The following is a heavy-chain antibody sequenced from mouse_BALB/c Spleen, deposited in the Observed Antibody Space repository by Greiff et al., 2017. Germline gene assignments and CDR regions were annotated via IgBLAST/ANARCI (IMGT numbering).Heavy chain of an antibody. D-gene: IGHD1-2*01. J-gene: IGHJ3*01. CDR3: ARDMATRCAY. Sequence: EVQLVESGGGLVQPGGSLRLSCATSGFTFTDYYMSWVRQPPGKALEWLGFIGNKANGYTTEYSASVKGRFTISRDNSQSILYLQMNTLRAEDSATYYCARDMATRCAYWGQGTLVTVSA. CDR1: GFTFTDYY. V-gene: IGHV7-3*02. CDR2: IGNKANGYTT.